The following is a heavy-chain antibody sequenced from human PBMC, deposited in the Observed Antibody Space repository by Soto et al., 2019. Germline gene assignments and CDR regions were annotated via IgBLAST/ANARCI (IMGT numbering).Heavy chain of an antibody. CDR2: ISDSGDRT. Sequence: LRLSCAASGFTFSNYAMSWLRQPPGKGLEWVSAISDSGDRTYYADPVKGRFTISRDNSKNTLYLQMNSLRAEDSAVYYCVKERSGHSYADSWGQGTLVTVSS. V-gene: IGHV3-23*01. CDR1: GFTFSNYA. CDR3: VKERSGHSYADS. D-gene: IGHD5-18*01. J-gene: IGHJ4*02.